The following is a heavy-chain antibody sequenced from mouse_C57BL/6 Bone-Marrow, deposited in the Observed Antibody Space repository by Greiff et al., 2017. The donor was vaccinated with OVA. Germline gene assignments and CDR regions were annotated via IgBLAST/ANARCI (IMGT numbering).Heavy chain of an antibody. CDR3: ANYGSSWGYFDY. CDR1: GYAFSSSW. J-gene: IGHJ2*01. D-gene: IGHD1-1*01. V-gene: IGHV1-82*01. Sequence: VQLVESGPELVKPGASVKISCKASGYAFSSSWMNWVKQRPGKGLEWIGRIYPGDGDTNYNGKFKGKATLTADKSSSTAYMQLSSLTSEDSAVYFCANYGSSWGYFDYWGQGTTLTVSS. CDR2: IYPGDGDT.